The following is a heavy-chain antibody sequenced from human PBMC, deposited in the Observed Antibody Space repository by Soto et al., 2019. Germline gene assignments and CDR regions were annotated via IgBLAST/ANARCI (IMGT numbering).Heavy chain of an antibody. D-gene: IGHD3-10*01. J-gene: IGHJ6*02. CDR1: GFTFSSYW. CDR3: ARDRTVRGVVYYGMDV. V-gene: IGHV3-7*01. CDR2: IKQDGSEK. Sequence: EVQLVESGGGLVQPGGSLRLSCAASGFTFSSYWMSWVRQAPGKGLEWVANIKQDGSEKYYVDSVKGRFTISRDNAKNSLYLQMNSLRAEDTAVYYCARDRTVRGVVYYGMDVWGQGTTVTVSS.